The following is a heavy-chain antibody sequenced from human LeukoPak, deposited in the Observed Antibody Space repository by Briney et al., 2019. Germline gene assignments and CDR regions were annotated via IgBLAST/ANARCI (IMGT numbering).Heavy chain of an antibody. Sequence: PGGSLRLSCAASGFTFSGSAMHWVRQASGKGLEWVGRIRSKANSYATAYAASVKGRFTISRDDSKNTAYLQMNSLKTEDTAVYYCTHEYSGSYSSKWGQGTLVTVSS. CDR2: IRSKANSYAT. CDR1: GFTFSGSA. V-gene: IGHV3-73*01. J-gene: IGHJ4*02. D-gene: IGHD1-26*01. CDR3: THEYSGSYSSK.